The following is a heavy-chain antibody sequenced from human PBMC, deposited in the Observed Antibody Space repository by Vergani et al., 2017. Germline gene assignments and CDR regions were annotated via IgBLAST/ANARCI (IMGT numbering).Heavy chain of an antibody. CDR1: GGSINSHNYY. CDR2: IHTSGST. J-gene: IGHJ4*02. D-gene: IGHD2-15*01. CDR3: ARGSXLGGSCYKPLFDS. V-gene: IGHV4-61*02. Sequence: QVQLQESGPGLVKPSQTLSLTCTVSGGSINSHNYYWSWIRQPAGKGLEWIGRIHTSGSTNYNPSLKSRVTMSEDTSKNQFSLNLTSVTAADTAVYFCARGSXLGGSCYKPLFDSWGQGTLVTVSS.